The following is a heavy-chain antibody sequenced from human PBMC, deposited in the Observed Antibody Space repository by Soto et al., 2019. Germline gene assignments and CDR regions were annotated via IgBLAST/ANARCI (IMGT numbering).Heavy chain of an antibody. V-gene: IGHV3-49*03. Sequence: LRLSCTASGFTFGDYAMSWFRQAPGKGLEWVGFIRSKPYDGTTEYAASAKGRFTISRDDSKSIAYLQMNSLKTEDTAVYYCAKDLFSMVRGASYYSYGMDVWGQGTTVTVSS. CDR3: AKDLFSMVRGASYYSYGMDV. J-gene: IGHJ6*02. D-gene: IGHD3-10*01. CDR2: IRSKPYDGTT. CDR1: GFTFGDYA.